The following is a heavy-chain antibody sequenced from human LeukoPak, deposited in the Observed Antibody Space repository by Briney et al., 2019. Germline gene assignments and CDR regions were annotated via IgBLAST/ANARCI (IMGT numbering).Heavy chain of an antibody. Sequence: SETLSLTCTGSGGSIRSSSYYWGWIRQPPGKGLEWIGSIYYSGSTYYNPSLKSRVTISVDTSKNQFSLKLSSVTAADTAVYYRARDHPAGTWWYYFDYWGQGTLVTVSS. CDR2: IYYSGST. D-gene: IGHD2-15*01. J-gene: IGHJ4*02. CDR1: GGSIRSSSYY. CDR3: ARDHPAGTWWYYFDY. V-gene: IGHV4-39*07.